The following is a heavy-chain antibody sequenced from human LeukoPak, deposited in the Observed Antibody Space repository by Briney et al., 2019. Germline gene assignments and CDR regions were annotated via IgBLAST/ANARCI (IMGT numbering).Heavy chain of an antibody. CDR1: GFTFSSYA. Sequence: RGSLRLSCAASGFTFSSYAMSWVRQAPGNGLEWVSAISGSGGSTYYADSVKGRFTISRDNSKNTLYLQMNSLRAEDTAVYYCAKDDYYDSSGYEVYFDYWGQGTLVTVSS. CDR2: ISGSGGST. CDR3: AKDDYYDSSGYEVYFDY. J-gene: IGHJ4*02. D-gene: IGHD3-22*01. V-gene: IGHV3-23*01.